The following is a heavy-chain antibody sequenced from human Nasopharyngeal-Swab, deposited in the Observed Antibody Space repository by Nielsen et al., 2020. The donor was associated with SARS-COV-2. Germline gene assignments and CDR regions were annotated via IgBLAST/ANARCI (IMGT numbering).Heavy chain of an antibody. CDR2: ISSSGSTI. CDR1: GFTFSSYE. Sequence: GGSLRLSCAASGFTFSSYEMNWVRQAPGKGLEWVSYISSSGSTIYYADSVKGRFTISRDNAKNSLYLQMNSLRAEDTAVYYCVREGSDFWSGYYTFDYWGQGTLVTVSS. D-gene: IGHD3-3*01. CDR3: VREGSDFWSGYYTFDY. J-gene: IGHJ4*02. V-gene: IGHV3-48*03.